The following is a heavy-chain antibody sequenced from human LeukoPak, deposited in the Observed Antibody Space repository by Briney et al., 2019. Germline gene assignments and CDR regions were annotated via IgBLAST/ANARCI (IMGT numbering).Heavy chain of an antibody. D-gene: IGHD2-2*01. CDR3: VKGYCSSISCFGDY. J-gene: IGHJ4*02. V-gene: IGHV3-64D*09. Sequence: PGGSLRLSCSASGFTFSSYAMHWVRHAPGKGLEYVSAISSNGGSTYYADSVKGRFTISRDNSKNTLYLQMSSLRAEDTAVYYCVKGYCSSISCFGDYWGQGTLVTFSS. CDR1: GFTFSSYA. CDR2: ISSNGGST.